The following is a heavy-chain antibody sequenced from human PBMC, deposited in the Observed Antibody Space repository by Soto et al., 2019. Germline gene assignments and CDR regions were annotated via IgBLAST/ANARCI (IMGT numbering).Heavy chain of an antibody. CDR1: GYTFTGYY. CDR3: ARGWELPIDY. V-gene: IGHV1-2*02. J-gene: IGHJ4*02. Sequence: GASVKVSCKASGYTFTGYYMHWVGHAPGQGLEWMGWINPNSGGTNYAQKFQGRGTMTRDTSISTAYMELSRLRSDATAVYYCARGWELPIDYWGQGTLVTVSS. D-gene: IGHD1-26*01. CDR2: INPNSGGT.